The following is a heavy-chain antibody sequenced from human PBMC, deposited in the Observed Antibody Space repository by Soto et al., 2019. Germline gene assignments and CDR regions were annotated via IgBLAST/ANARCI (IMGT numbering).Heavy chain of an antibody. Sequence: QVQLVQSGAEVKKPGSSVKVSCKASGGTFSSYAINWVRQAPGQGLEWMGGIIRIFGTPDYAQRFQGRVTITADESTSTAYMELSSLRSEYTAVDYCSRQGSNEYYYYGMDVWGQGTTVTGSS. CDR3: SRQGSNEYYYYGMDV. CDR2: IIRIFGTP. V-gene: IGHV1-69*12. CDR1: GGTFSSYA. D-gene: IGHD3-10*01. J-gene: IGHJ6*02.